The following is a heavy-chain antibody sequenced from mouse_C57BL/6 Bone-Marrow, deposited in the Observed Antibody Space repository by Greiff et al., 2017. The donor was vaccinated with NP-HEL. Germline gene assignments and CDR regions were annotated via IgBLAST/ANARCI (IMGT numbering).Heavy chain of an antibody. CDR3: AREGPDLLSLMDY. J-gene: IGHJ4*01. CDR1: GYTFTSYW. Sequence: QVQLQQPGAELVMPGASVKLSCKASGYTFTSYWMHWVKQRPGQGLEWIGEIDPSDSYTNYNQKFKGKSTLTVDKSSSTAYMQLSSLTSDDSAVYYCAREGPDLLSLMDYWGQGTSVTVSS. V-gene: IGHV1-69*01. D-gene: IGHD2-1*01. CDR2: IDPSDSYT.